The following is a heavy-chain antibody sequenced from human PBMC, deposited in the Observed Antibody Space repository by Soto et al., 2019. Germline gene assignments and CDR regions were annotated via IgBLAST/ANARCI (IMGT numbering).Heavy chain of an antibody. V-gene: IGHV2-26*04. CDR2: IFSNDEK. J-gene: IGHJ5*02. Sequence: QVTVKESGPVLVKPTETLTLTCTVSGFSLSNAGLGVSWIRQPPGKALEWLAHIFSNDEKSYSTSLKSRLNISKDTSKSQVVLTMTNMDPVDTATYYCASTYSTSWYWFDTWGQGTLVTVFS. CDR3: ASTYSTSWYWFDT. CDR1: GFSLSNAGLG. D-gene: IGHD6-13*01.